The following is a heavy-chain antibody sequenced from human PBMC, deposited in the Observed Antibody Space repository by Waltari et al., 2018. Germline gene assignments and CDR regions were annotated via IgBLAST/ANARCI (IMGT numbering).Heavy chain of an antibody. J-gene: IGHJ6*02. CDR2: IWYDGSNK. CDR1: GFTFSSYG. CDR3: ARDEDIVVVPAAMVDGMDV. D-gene: IGHD2-2*01. Sequence: QVQLVESGGGVVQPGRSLRLSCAASGFTFSSYGMPWVRQAPGKGLGWVAVIWYDGSNKYYADSVKGRFTISRDNSKNTLYLQMNSLRAEDTAVYYCARDEDIVVVPAAMVDGMDVWGQGTTVTVSS. V-gene: IGHV3-33*01.